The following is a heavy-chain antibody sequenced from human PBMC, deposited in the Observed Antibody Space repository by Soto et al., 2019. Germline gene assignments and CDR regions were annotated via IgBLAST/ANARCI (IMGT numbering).Heavy chain of an antibody. CDR1: GFTFSAYW. Sequence: GSLRLSCAVSGFTFSAYWMHWVRQVPGKGLTWVSRISDDGSTATYADSVKGRFVISRDNAKNSLYLEMNTLRVDDSGLYYCARGPRVSSTGTGAHWGRGTLVTVSS. CDR3: ARGPRVSSTGTGAH. CDR2: ISDDGSTA. J-gene: IGHJ4*02. V-gene: IGHV3-74*01. D-gene: IGHD1-1*01.